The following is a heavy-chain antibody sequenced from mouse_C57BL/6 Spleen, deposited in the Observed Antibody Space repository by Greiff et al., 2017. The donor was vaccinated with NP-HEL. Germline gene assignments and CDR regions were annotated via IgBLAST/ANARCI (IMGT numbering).Heavy chain of an antibody. CDR2: IDPENGDT. CDR3: TTYYAMDY. J-gene: IGHJ4*01. Sequence: DVKLQESGAELVRPGASVKLSCTASGFNIKDDYMHWVKQRPEQGLEWIGWIDPENGDTEYASKFQGKATITADTSSNTAYLQLSSLTSEDTAVYYCTTYYAMDYWGQGTSVTVSS. V-gene: IGHV14-4*01. CDR1: GFNIKDDY.